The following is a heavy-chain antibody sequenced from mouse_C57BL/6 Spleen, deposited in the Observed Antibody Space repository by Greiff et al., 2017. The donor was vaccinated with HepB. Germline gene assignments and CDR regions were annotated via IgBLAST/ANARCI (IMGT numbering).Heavy chain of an antibody. CDR2: IDPNRGGT. J-gene: IGHJ1*03. Sequence: VQLQQSGAELVKPGASVKLSCKASGYTFTSYWMHWVKQRPGRGLEWIGRIDPNRGGTKYNEKFKSTATLTVDKPSSTAYMQLSSLTSEDSAVYYCAISGTVVATRYFDVWGTGTTVTVSS. CDR3: AISGTVVATRYFDV. D-gene: IGHD1-1*01. CDR1: GYTFTSYW. V-gene: IGHV1-72*01.